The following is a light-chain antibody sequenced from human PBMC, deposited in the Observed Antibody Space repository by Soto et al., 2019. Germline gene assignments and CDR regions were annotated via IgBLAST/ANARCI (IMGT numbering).Light chain of an antibody. V-gene: IGLV1-47*02. CDR3: ASWDDRLGAVI. CDR1: SSNIGSHT. CDR2: SNN. Sequence: QSVLTQPPSASGTPGQRVTISCSGSSSNIGSHTVNWYQQLPGTAPKLLIYSNNQRPSGVPDRFPGSKSGTSASLAISGLRSEDEDVYYCASWDDRLGAVIFGGGTKLTVL. J-gene: IGLJ2*01.